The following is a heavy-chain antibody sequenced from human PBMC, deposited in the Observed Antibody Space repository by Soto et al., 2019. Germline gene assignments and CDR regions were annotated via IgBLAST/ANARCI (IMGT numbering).Heavy chain of an antibody. Sequence: GGSLRLSCAASGFIFENFGMSWVRQAPGKGLEWISSISGSGFKKYYADSVKGRFTISRDNSKSTVYLELNNLSAEDTAVYHCAKNQGVELVPLAPVAWLDPWGQGAVLTVSS. D-gene: IGHD1-26*01. CDR3: AKNQGVELVPLAPVAWLDP. CDR2: ISGSGFKK. CDR1: GFIFENFG. J-gene: IGHJ5*02. V-gene: IGHV3-23*01.